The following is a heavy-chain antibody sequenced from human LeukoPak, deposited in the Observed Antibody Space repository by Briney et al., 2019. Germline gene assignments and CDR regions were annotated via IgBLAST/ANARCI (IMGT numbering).Heavy chain of an antibody. Sequence: SGSGGSTYYADSVKGRFTISRDNSKNTLYLQMNSLRAEDTAVYYCAREGDSSGYYLPYFDYWGQGTLVTVSS. CDR2: SGSGGST. D-gene: IGHD3-22*01. V-gene: IGHV3-23*01. J-gene: IGHJ4*02. CDR3: AREGDSSGYYLPYFDY.